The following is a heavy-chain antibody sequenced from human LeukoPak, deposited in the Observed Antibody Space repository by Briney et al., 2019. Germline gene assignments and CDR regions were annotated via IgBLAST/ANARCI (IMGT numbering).Heavy chain of an antibody. CDR2: ISSSGSTI. D-gene: IGHD1-26*01. CDR1: GFTFSSYE. J-gene: IGHJ4*02. V-gene: IGHV3-48*03. Sequence: GGSLRLSCAASGFTFSSYEMNWVRQAPGKGLEWVSYISSSGSTIYYADSVKGRFTISRDNAKNSLYLQMNSLRAEDTAVYYCARVQYSGSYHYFDYWGQGTLDTVSS. CDR3: ARVQYSGSYHYFDY.